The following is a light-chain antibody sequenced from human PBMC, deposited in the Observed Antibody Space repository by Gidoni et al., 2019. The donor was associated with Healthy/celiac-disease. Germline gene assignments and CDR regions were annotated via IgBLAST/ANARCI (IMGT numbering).Light chain of an antibody. V-gene: IGKV1-5*03. CDR1: QSISSW. Sequence: DSQMTKSPSTLSASVGDRVTITCRASQSISSWLAWYQQKPGKAPKLLIYKASSLESGVPSRFSCSGSGTAFTLTISSLQPDDFATYYCQQYNSYSFGQGTKLEIK. J-gene: IGKJ2*01. CDR3: QQYNSYS. CDR2: KAS.